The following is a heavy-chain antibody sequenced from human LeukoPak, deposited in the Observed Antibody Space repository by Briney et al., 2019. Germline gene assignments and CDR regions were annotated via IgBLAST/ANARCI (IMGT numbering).Heavy chain of an antibody. Sequence: GGSLRLSCAASGLTVSSNYMSWVRQAPGKGLEWVSVIYIGGNTYYADPVKGRFTISRDNSKNTVYLQMNSLRAEDTAVYYCARGGVQWELLRRFWDAFDYWGQGTLVTVSS. D-gene: IGHD1-26*01. CDR1: GLTVSSNY. CDR2: IYIGGNT. V-gene: IGHV3-53*01. J-gene: IGHJ4*02. CDR3: ARGGVQWELLRRFWDAFDY.